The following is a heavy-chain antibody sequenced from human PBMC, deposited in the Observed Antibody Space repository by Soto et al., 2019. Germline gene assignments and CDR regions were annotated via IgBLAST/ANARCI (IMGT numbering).Heavy chain of an antibody. CDR1: GYTFTGYY. V-gene: IGHV1-2*02. Sequence: ASVKVSCKASGYTFTGYYMHWVRQAPGQGLEWMGWINPNSGGTNYAQKFQGRVTMTRDTSISTAYMELSRLRSDDTAVYYCARGTGEFGELLSPYYYYGMDVWGQGTTVTVSS. CDR2: INPNSGGT. D-gene: IGHD3-10*01. J-gene: IGHJ6*02. CDR3: ARGTGEFGELLSPYYYYGMDV.